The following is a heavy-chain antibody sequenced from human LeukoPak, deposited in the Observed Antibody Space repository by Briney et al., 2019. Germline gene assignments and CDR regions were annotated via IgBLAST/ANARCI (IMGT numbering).Heavy chain of an antibody. CDR1: GGSISSGSFY. CDR2: IYTSGST. J-gene: IGHJ4*02. D-gene: IGHD4-23*01. CDR3: ARGGTTVVTLFDY. V-gene: IGHV4-61*02. Sequence: SQTLSLTCTVSGGSISSGSFYWSWIRQPAGKGLEWIGRIYTSGSTNYNPSLKSRVTISVDTSKNQFSLKLSSVTAADTAVYYCARGGTTVVTLFDYWGQGTLVTVSS.